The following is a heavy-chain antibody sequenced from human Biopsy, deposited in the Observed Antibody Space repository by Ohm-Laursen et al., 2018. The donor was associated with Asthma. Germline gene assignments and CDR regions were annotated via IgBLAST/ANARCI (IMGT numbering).Heavy chain of an antibody. V-gene: IGHV4-39*01. CDR3: VRGSSSWHHGPFHYYYGLDV. Sequence: GTLSLTCCLSSGSGGYMRSGNYYWGWIRQPPGKGLEWIGSIYYSGTTYYNPSLEGRVTVPEDTSKNQFSRKLTSLTAADTAVYYCVRGSSSWHHGPFHYYYGLDVWGQGTTATVSS. CDR2: IYYSGTT. J-gene: IGHJ6*02. D-gene: IGHD6-13*01. CDR1: GGYMRSGNYY.